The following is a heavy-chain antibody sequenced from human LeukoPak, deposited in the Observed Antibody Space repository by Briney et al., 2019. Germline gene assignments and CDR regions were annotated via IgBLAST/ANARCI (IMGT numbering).Heavy chain of an antibody. CDR1: GFSFSSYA. D-gene: IGHD4-11*01. J-gene: IGHJ1*01. V-gene: IGHV3-23*01. CDR3: ARPSRIGYSNGLVLQH. CDR2: MSSSDDGR. Sequence: GGSLRLSCATSGFSFSSYAMSWVRQAPGKGLEWVSAMSSSDDGRYYAASVRGRFTISRDTSRSTLYLQMNSLRAEDTAVYYCARPSRIGYSNGLVLQHWGQGTLVTVSS.